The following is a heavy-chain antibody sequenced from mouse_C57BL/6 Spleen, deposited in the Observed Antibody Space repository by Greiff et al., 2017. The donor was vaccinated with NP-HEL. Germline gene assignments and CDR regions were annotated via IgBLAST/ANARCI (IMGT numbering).Heavy chain of an antibody. CDR2: IYPSDSET. D-gene: IGHD2-3*01. CDR3: ARKDDGYYGAWFAY. Sequence: QVQLQQPGAELVRPGSSVKLSCKASGYTFTSYWMDWVKQRPGQGLEWIGNIYPSDSETHYNQKFKDKATLTVDKSSSTAYMQLSSLTSEDSAVYYCARKDDGYYGAWFAYWGQGTLVTVSA. V-gene: IGHV1-61*01. CDR1: GYTFTSYW. J-gene: IGHJ3*01.